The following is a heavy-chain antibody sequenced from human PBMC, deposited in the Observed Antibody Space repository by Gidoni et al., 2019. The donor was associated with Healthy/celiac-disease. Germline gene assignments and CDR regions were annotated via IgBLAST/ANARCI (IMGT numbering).Heavy chain of an antibody. D-gene: IGHD6-13*01. CDR3: TRDPLGSSWDWFDP. Sequence: EVQLVESGGGLVQPVRSMRLSCTASGFTFGDYAMSWFRQAPGKGLEWVGFIRSKAYGGTTEYAASVKGRFTISRDDSKSIAYLQMNSLKTEDTAVYYCTRDPLGSSWDWFDPWGQGTLVTVSS. CDR1: GFTFGDYA. CDR2: IRSKAYGGTT. J-gene: IGHJ5*02. V-gene: IGHV3-49*03.